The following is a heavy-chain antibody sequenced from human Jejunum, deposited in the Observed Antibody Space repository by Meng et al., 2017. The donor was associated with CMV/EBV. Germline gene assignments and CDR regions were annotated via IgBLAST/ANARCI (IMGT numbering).Heavy chain of an antibody. V-gene: IGHV3-7*01. CDR2: IKQDGSEK. CDR3: ARIQVYSKGHYGMDV. D-gene: IGHD4-11*01. Sequence: FTFTSYGMTWVPQAPGKGLEWVANIKQDGSEKYYVDSVKGRFTISRDNAKNSLYLQMDSLRAEDTAVYYCARIQVYSKGHYGMDVWGQGTTVTVSS. J-gene: IGHJ6*02. CDR1: FTFTSYG.